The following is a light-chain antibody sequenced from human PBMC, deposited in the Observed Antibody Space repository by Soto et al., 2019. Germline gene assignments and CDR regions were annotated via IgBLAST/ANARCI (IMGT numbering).Light chain of an antibody. Sequence: IVMTQSPLSLPVTPGEPASISCRSSQSLLHSNGYKYLDWYLQKPGQSPQVLIYLGSNRSSGVPDRFSGSGSGTDFTLKISRVEAEDVGVYYCMQALQTTWTFGQGTKVDIK. CDR1: QSLLHSNGYKY. J-gene: IGKJ1*01. CDR2: LGS. V-gene: IGKV2-28*01. CDR3: MQALQTTWT.